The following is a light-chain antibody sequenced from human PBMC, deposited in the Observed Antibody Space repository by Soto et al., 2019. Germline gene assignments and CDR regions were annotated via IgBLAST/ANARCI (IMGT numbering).Light chain of an antibody. CDR2: RTS. CDR3: QQYGPSLWT. J-gene: IGKJ1*01. CDR1: QSVSSSY. Sequence: EIVLTQSPGTLSLSPGERATLSCRASQSVSSSYLAWYQQKPGQAPRLLIYRTSNRATGIPDRFSGSGSGTDFTLTISRLEPEDFAVYFCQQYGPSLWTFGQGTKVDIK. V-gene: IGKV3-20*01.